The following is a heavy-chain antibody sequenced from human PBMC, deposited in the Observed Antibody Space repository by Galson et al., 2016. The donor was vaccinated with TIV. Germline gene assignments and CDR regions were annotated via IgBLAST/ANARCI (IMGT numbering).Heavy chain of an antibody. CDR3: TRDRSIAAPRDMDV. J-gene: IGHJ6*02. Sequence: CKATGYTFTSFGIAWVRQAPGQGLEWMGWISGYNGKTYYAQKFQDRVTMTTDTSTNTAYMELRSLSSDGTAVYYCTRDRSIAAPRDMDVWGQGTTVTVSS. V-gene: IGHV1-18*01. CDR2: ISGYNGKT. CDR1: GYTFTSFG. D-gene: IGHD6-6*01.